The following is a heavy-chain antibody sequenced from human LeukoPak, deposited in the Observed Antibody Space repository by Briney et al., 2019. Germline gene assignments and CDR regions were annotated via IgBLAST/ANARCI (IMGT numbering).Heavy chain of an antibody. J-gene: IGHJ4*02. CDR1: GYTFTSYY. V-gene: IGHV1-46*03. D-gene: IGHD2-2*01. CDR2: INPSGGST. CDR3: ARVGGYCSSTSCPRGHDY. Sequence: ASVKVSCKASGYTFTSYYMHWVRQAPGQGLKWMGIINPSGGSTSYAQKFQGRVTMTRDTSTSTVYMELSSLRSEDTAVYYCARVGGYCSSTSCPRGHDYWGQGTLVTVSS.